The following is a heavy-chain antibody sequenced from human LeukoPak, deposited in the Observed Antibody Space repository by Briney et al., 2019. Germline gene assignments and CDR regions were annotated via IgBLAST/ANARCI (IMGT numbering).Heavy chain of an antibody. D-gene: IGHD4-23*01. Sequence: SETLSLTCTVSGGSISSGGYYWSWIRQPPGKGLEWIGYIYYSGSTNYNPSLKSRVTISVDTSKNQFSLRLSSVTAADTAVYYCARRRWGLDYWGQGTLVTVSS. CDR3: ARRRWGLDY. V-gene: IGHV4-61*08. CDR1: GGSISSGGYY. J-gene: IGHJ4*02. CDR2: IYYSGST.